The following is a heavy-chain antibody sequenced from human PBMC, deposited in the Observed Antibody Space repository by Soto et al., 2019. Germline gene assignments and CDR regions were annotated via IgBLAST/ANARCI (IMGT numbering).Heavy chain of an antibody. D-gene: IGHD2-2*01. CDR3: ARGLVVPAEYYYYYYGMDV. Sequence: GGSLRLSCAASGFTFSSYAMHWVRQAPGKXLEWVAVISYDGSNKYYADSVKGRFTISRDNSKNTLYLQMNSLRAEDTAVYYCARGLVVPAEYYYYYYGMDVWGQRTTVTASS. J-gene: IGHJ6*02. V-gene: IGHV3-30-3*01. CDR2: ISYDGSNK. CDR1: GFTFSSYA.